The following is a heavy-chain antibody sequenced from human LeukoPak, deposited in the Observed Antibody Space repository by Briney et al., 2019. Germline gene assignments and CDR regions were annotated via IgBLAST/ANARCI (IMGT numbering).Heavy chain of an antibody. V-gene: IGHV3-53*01. CDR1: GFTVSDNY. J-gene: IGHJ4*02. Sequence: GGSLRLSCTASGFTVSDNYMSWVRQAPGKGLEWVSVIYSGGGTYYADSVRGRFTISRDNSKNTLYLQMNSLRAEDTAVYYCAKGRANNAVYWGQGTLVTVSS. D-gene: IGHD4/OR15-4a*01. CDR3: AKGRANNAVY. CDR2: IYSGGGT.